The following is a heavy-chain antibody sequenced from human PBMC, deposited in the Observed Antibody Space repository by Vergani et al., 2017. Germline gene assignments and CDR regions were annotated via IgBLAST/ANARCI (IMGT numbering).Heavy chain of an antibody. CDR1: GGSISSGGYY. V-gene: IGHV4-39*02. J-gene: IGHJ6*03. CDR2: IYYSGST. D-gene: IGHD3-3*01. Sequence: QVQLQESGPGLVKPSQTLSLTCTVSGGSISSGGYYWGWIRQPPGKGLEWIGSIYYSGSTYYNPSLKSRVTISVDTSKNQFSLKLSSVTAADTAVYYCARDGQEDFWSGPGDYYYYMDVWGKGTTVTVSS. CDR3: ARDGQEDFWSGPGDYYYYMDV.